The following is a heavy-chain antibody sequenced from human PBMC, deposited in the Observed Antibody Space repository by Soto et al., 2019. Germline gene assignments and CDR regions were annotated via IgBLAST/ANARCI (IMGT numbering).Heavy chain of an antibody. D-gene: IGHD6-19*01. Sequence: QLQLQESGPGLVKPSETLSLTCTVSGGSISSTSYYWVWIRQPPGKGLEWIGSLYYSGSTYYNPSLQNRVTLAVDPSENQFSLKLSSVTAADTAVYYCARQVVDGTVAETGSFDNWGQGTLVTVSS. CDR2: LYYSGST. CDR1: GGSISSTSYY. CDR3: ARQVVDGTVAETGSFDN. V-gene: IGHV4-39*01. J-gene: IGHJ4*02.